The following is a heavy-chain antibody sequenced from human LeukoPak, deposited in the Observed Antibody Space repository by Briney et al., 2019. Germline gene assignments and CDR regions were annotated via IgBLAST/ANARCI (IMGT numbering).Heavy chain of an antibody. V-gene: IGHV1-2*02. CDR3: ARNRPASRNYYYGMDV. CDR2: INPNSGGT. D-gene: IGHD1-14*01. Sequence: ASVKVSCKASGYTFTGYYMHWVRQAPGQGLEWVGWINPNSGGTNYAQKFQGRVTMTRDTSISTAYMELSRLRSDDTAVYYCARNRPASRNYYYGMDVWGQGTTVTVSS. J-gene: IGHJ6*02. CDR1: GYTFTGYY.